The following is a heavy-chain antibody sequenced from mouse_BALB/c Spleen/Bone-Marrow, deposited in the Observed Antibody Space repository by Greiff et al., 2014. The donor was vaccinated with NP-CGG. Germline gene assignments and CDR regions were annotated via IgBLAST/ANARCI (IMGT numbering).Heavy chain of an antibody. J-gene: IGHJ4*01. V-gene: IGHV1-14*01. Sequence: QLQESGPELVKPGASVKMSCKASGYTFTSYLIHWVKQKPGQGLEWIGYVNPYIGVSKYNENFKGKATLTSDKSSSTAYMDLQILTSEYSAVYFCLRYYRCDGSFYYAMDAWGQGTSVTVSS. D-gene: IGHD2-14*01. CDR1: GYTFTSYL. CDR3: LRYYRCDGSFYYAMDA. CDR2: VNPYIGVS.